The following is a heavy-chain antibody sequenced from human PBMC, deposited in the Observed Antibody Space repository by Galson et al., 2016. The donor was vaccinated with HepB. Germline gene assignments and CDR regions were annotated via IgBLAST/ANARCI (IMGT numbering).Heavy chain of an antibody. D-gene: IGHD1-1*01. CDR3: ARDQPQSDKWNDEGEHYDYFYGMDV. CDR1: GDSVSSTSAT. CDR2: TYYRSKWYN. V-gene: IGHV6-1*01. J-gene: IGHJ6*02. Sequence: CAISGDSVSSTSATWNWIRQSPSRGLERLGRTYYRSKWYNDYAVAVRSRINIKPDTSKNQFSLQLNSATPEDTAVYYCARDQPQSDKWNDEGEHYDYFYGMDVWGLGTTVTVSS.